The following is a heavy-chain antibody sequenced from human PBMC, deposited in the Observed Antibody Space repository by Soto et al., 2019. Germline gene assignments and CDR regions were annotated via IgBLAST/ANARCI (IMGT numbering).Heavy chain of an antibody. D-gene: IGHD2-2*01. Sequence: VGSLRLSCAASGFTFSSYSMNYVRQAPGNGLEWASSISRSSSYIYYADSVKGRFTISRDNAKNSMYLQMNSLRDEDTAVYYCARGPEDIVVVPAADFDYWGKGTLVTVS. V-gene: IGHV3-21*01. J-gene: IGHJ4*02. CDR2: ISRSSSYI. CDR1: GFTFSSYS. CDR3: ARGPEDIVVVPAADFDY.